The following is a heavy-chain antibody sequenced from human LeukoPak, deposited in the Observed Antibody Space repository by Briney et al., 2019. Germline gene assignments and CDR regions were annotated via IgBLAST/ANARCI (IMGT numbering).Heavy chain of an antibody. J-gene: IGHJ5*02. CDR1: GYTFNTYF. CDR3: ARSGYSSGWYSNWFDP. V-gene: IGHV1-46*02. CDR2: INPSGGST. Sequence: ASVKVSCKTSGYTFNTYFINWVRQAPGQGLEWMGIINPSGGSTSYAQKFQGRVTMTRDTSTSTVYMELSSLRSEDTAVYYCARSGYSSGWYSNWFDPWGQGTLVTVSS. D-gene: IGHD6-19*01.